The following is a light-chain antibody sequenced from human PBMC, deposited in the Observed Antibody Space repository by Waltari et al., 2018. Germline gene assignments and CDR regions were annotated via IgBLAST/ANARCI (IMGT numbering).Light chain of an antibody. V-gene: IGKV1-39*01. Sequence: DIQMTQSPSSLSASVGDRVTITCRASQTISSYLNWYQQKPGKAPNLLIYDTFNLQTGVPSRFSGSGSGIDFTLTISSLQPEDFATYYCQQSYITPLTFGGGTKVEIK. J-gene: IGKJ4*01. CDR2: DTF. CDR3: QQSYITPLT. CDR1: QTISSY.